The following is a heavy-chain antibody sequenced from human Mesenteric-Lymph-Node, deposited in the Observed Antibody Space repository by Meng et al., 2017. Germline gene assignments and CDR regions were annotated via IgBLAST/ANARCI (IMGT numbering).Heavy chain of an antibody. CDR2: INHSGST. Sequence: SETLSLTCAVYGGSFSGYYWSWIRQPPGKGLEWIGEINHSGSTNYNPSLKSRVTISVDTSKNQFSLKLSSVTAADTAVYYCARGPYYYGSGSYYNTPYYYGMDVWGQGTTVTVSS. D-gene: IGHD3-10*01. CDR3: ARGPYYYGSGSYYNTPYYYGMDV. J-gene: IGHJ6*02. CDR1: GGSFSGYY. V-gene: IGHV4-34*01.